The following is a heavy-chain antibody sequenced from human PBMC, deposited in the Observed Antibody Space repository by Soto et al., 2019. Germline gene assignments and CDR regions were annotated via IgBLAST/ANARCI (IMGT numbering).Heavy chain of an antibody. CDR3: ARKVMRQDPHGPDTDRGMDV. V-gene: IGHV1-46*01. D-gene: IGHD3-10*01. Sequence: ASVKVSGKASGYTFTNYYMHWVRQAPGQGLEWMGIINPSGGSTSYAQKFQGRVTMTRDTSTSTVYMELSSLRSEDTAVYYCARKVMRQDPHGPDTDRGMDVWGQGTTVTVSS. CDR1: GYTFTNYY. J-gene: IGHJ6*02. CDR2: INPSGGST.